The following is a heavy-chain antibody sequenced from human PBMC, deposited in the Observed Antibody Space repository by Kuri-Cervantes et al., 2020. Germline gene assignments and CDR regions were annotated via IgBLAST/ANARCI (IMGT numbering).Heavy chain of an antibody. V-gene: IGHV3-23*01. CDR2: ISGSGGST. D-gene: IGHD3-3*01. Sequence: GGSLRLSCAASGFTFSSYAMSWVRQAPGKGLEWVSAISGSGGSTYYADSVKGRFTISRDNSKNTLYLQMNSLRAEDTAVYYCAKVTYYDFWGGYYEYYFDYWGQGTLVTVSS. CDR1: GFTFSSYA. J-gene: IGHJ4*02. CDR3: AKVTYYDFWGGYYEYYFDY.